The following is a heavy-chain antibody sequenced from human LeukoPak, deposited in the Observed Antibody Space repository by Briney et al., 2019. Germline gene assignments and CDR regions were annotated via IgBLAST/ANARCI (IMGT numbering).Heavy chain of an antibody. CDR3: ANQGSREVRGFDY. V-gene: IGHV4-39*07. CDR1: GGSISSSSYY. Sequence: SETLSLTCTVSGGSISSSSYYWGWIRQPPGKGLEWIGSIYYSGSTYYNPSLKSRVTISVDTSKKQLSLRMTSVTAADTAIYYCANQGSREVRGFDYWGLGTLVTVSS. CDR2: IYYSGST. J-gene: IGHJ4*02. D-gene: IGHD2-2*01.